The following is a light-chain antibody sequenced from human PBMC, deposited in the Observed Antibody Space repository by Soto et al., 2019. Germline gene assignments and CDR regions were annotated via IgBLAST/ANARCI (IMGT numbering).Light chain of an antibody. J-gene: IGKJ1*01. CDR2: GAS. CDR3: QQYGSSPPRT. Sequence: EIVLTPSPATLSLSPGERATLSGRASQSVSNDFLAWYQQKPGQAPRLLIYGASTRATDVPDRFSGSGSGADFTLTISRLEPEDFAVYYCQQYGSSPPRTFGQGTKVDIK. V-gene: IGKV3-20*01. CDR1: QSVSNDF.